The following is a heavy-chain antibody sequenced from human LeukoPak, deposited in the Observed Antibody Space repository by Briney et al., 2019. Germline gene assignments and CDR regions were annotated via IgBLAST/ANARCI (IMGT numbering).Heavy chain of an antibody. CDR3: ARVRGGAYCGGDCSFDY. Sequence: PSETLSLTCTVSGGSISSGDYYWSWIRQPPGKGLEWIGYIYYSGSTYYNPSLKSRVTISVDTSKNQFSLKLSSVTAADTAVYYCARVRGGAYCGGDCSFDYWGQGTLVTVSS. CDR1: GGSISSGDYY. D-gene: IGHD2-21*02. J-gene: IGHJ4*02. CDR2: IYYSGST. V-gene: IGHV4-30-4*01.